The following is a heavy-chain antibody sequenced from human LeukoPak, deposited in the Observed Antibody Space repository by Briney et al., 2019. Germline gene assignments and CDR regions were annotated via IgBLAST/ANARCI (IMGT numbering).Heavy chain of an antibody. J-gene: IGHJ4*02. Sequence: GGSLRLSCAASGFTFSSYAMHWVRQAPGKGLEWVAVISYDGSNKYYADSVKGRFTISRDNSKNTLYLQMNSLRAEDTAVYYCAKGVLDYGDPYYFDYWGQGTLVTVSS. CDR1: GFTFSSYA. D-gene: IGHD4-17*01. CDR2: ISYDGSNK. CDR3: AKGVLDYGDPYYFDY. V-gene: IGHV3-30-3*01.